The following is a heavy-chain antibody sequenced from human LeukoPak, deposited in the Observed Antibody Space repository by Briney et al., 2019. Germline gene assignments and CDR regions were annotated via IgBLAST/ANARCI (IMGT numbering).Heavy chain of an antibody. J-gene: IGHJ3*02. V-gene: IGHV4-4*07. CDR2: IYTSGST. CDR3: ARDPGDTAMVDAFDI. Sequence: SETLSLTCTVSGGSISSYYWSWIRQPAGKGLEWIGRIYTSGSTNYNPSLKSRVTMSVDTSKNQFSLKLSSVTAADTAVYYCARDPGDTAMVDAFDIWGQGTMVTVSS. CDR1: GGSISSYY. D-gene: IGHD5-18*01.